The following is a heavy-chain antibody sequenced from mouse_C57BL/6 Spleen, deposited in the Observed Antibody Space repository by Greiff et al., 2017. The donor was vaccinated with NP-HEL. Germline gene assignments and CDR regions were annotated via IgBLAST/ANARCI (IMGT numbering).Heavy chain of an antibody. Sequence: VQLQQPGAELVKPGASVKMSCKASGYTFTSYWITWVKQRPGQGLEWIGDIYPGSGSTNYNEKFKSKATLTVDTSSSTAYMQLSSLTSEDSAVYYCARGEGYYGSGDYWGQGTTLTVSS. D-gene: IGHD1-1*01. CDR3: ARGEGYYGSGDY. J-gene: IGHJ2*01. V-gene: IGHV1-55*01. CDR2: IYPGSGST. CDR1: GYTFTSYW.